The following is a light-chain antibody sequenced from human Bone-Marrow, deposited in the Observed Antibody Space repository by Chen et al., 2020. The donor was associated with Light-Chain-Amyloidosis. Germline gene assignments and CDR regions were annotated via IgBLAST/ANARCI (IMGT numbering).Light chain of an antibody. CDR1: SSDVGGYNY. CDR2: EVT. CDR3: ASYAGTSLYV. Sequence: QSALTQPPSVSGSPGQSVTISCTGSSSDVGGYNYVSWYQHHPGKAPKLMIYEVTKRPSGVPARFSGSKSGDTASLTVSGLQAEDAADYYCASYAGTSLYVFGSGTKVTVL. V-gene: IGLV2-8*01. J-gene: IGLJ1*01.